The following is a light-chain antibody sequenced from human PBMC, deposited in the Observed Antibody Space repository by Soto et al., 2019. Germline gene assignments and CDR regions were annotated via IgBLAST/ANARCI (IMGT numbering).Light chain of an antibody. V-gene: IGKV1-5*03. CDR1: QRIGTW. CDR3: QQYNTYSYT. Sequence: DIQMTQSPSALSASVGDTVTITCRASQRIGTWLAWYQQKPGKAPKLLISQASSLENDVPSRFSGSGSGTSFTLTIASLQPDDFATYYCQQYNTYSYTFGQGTKLDIK. CDR2: QAS. J-gene: IGKJ2*01.